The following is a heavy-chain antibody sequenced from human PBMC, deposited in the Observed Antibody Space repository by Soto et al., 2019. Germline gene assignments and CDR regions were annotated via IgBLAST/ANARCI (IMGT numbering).Heavy chain of an antibody. J-gene: IGHJ4*02. CDR3: ARRNGDNY. D-gene: IGHD3-10*01. CDR2: IYYSGST. CDR1: GGSVSSGSYY. V-gene: IGHV4-61*01. Sequence: QVQLQESGPGLVKPSETLSLTCTVSGGSVSSGSYYWSWIRPPPGKGLEWIGYIYYSGSTNYNPSLKSRVTISVDTSKNQFSLKLSSVTAADTAVYYCARRNGDNYWGQGTLVTVSS.